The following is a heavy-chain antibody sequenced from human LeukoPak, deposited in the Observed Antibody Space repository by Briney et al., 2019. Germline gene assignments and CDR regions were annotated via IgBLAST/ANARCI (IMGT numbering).Heavy chain of an antibody. CDR3: VKNGGDFWSGYYYYYMDV. CDR1: GFTFSSSG. CDR2: ISGSGGRT. Sequence: GGSLRLSCAASGFTFSSSGMNWVRQAPGKGLEWVSIISGSGGRTYYADSVQGRFTFSRDNSKNTLYLQMNSLRAEDTAEYYCVKNGGDFWSGYYYYYMDVWGKGTTVTVSS. J-gene: IGHJ6*03. V-gene: IGHV3-23*01. D-gene: IGHD3-3*01.